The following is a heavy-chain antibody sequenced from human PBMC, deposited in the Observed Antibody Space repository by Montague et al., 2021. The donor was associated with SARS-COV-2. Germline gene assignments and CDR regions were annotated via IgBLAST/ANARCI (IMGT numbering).Heavy chain of an antibody. CDR1: GGSISSYY. V-gene: IGHV4-59*08. J-gene: IGHJ3*02. D-gene: IGHD3-10*01. CDR3: ARRGQGTMVRGVIISAFDI. CDR2: IYYSGST. Sequence: SETLFLTCTVSGGSISSYYWSWIRQPPGKGLEWIGYIYYSGSTDYNPSLKSRVTISVDTSKNQFSLKLSSVTAAGTAVYYCARRGQGTMVRGVIISAFDIWGQGTMVTVSS.